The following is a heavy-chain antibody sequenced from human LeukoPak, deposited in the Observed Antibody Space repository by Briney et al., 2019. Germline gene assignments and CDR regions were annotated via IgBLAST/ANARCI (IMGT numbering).Heavy chain of an antibody. Sequence: PGGSLRLSCAASGFTFSSYGMHWVRQAPGKGLEWVAVISYDGSNKYYADSVKGRFTISRDNSKNTLYLQMNSLRAEDTAVYYCAKDRGLGYCSSTSCYPDPWGQGTLVTVSS. V-gene: IGHV3-30*18. D-gene: IGHD2-2*01. CDR2: ISYDGSNK. J-gene: IGHJ5*02. CDR1: GFTFSSYG. CDR3: AKDRGLGYCSSTSCYPDP.